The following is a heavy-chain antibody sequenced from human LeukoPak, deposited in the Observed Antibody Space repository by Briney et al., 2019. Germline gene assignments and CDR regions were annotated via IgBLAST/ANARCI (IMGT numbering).Heavy chain of an antibody. J-gene: IGHJ6*03. V-gene: IGHV1-8*01. D-gene: IGHD1-26*01. Sequence: GASVTVSLTSSASTFTSCDINWVRQATGQGLELMGWMNLNSGNTGYAQKFQGRVTMTRNTSISAAYMELSSLRSEDTAVYYCARGVGTTIGYYYYYMDVWGKGTTVTVSS. CDR1: ASTFTSCD. CDR3: ARGVGTTIGYYYYYMDV. CDR2: MNLNSGNT.